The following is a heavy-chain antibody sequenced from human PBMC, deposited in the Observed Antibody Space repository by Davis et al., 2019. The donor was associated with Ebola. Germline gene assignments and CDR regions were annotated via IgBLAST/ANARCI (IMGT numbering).Heavy chain of an antibody. CDR3: ARRGYCSGTGCPWGWFDP. V-gene: IGHV5-51*01. J-gene: IGHJ5*02. CDR2: IYPGDSHT. CDR1: GYRFTSHW. D-gene: IGHD2-2*03. Sequence: GESLKISCKGSGYRFTSHWIAWVRQMPGKGLEWMGIIYPGDSHTTYSPSFQGQVTISADKSINTAYLQWGSLKASDTAMYYCARRGYCSGTGCPWGWFDPWGQGTLVTVSS.